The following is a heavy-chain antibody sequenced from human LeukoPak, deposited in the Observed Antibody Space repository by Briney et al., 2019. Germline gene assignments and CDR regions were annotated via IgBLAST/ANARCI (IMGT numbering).Heavy chain of an antibody. D-gene: IGHD3-10*01. Sequence: GGSLRLSCAASGFTFSSYSMNWVRQAPGKGLEWVSSISSSSSYIYYADSVKGRFTISRDNAKNSLYLQMNSLRAEDTAVYYYARDALWFGELYMNWFDPWGQGTLVTVSS. V-gene: IGHV3-21*01. CDR3: ARDALWFGELYMNWFDP. CDR2: ISSSSSYI. CDR1: GFTFSSYS. J-gene: IGHJ5*02.